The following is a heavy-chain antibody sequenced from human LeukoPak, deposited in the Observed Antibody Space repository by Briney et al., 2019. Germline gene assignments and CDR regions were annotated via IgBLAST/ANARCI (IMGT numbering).Heavy chain of an antibody. CDR2: IIPIFGTA. V-gene: IGHV1-69*05. J-gene: IGHJ6*02. Sequence: SVKVSCKASGYTFSDYYIHWVRQAPGQGPEWMGGIIPIFGTANYAQKFQGRVTMTRDTSTSTVYMELSSLRSEDTAVYYCARRPVYYYSGRPNYGSMDVWGQGTTVTVSS. D-gene: IGHD3-9*01. CDR3: ARRPVYYYSGRPNYGSMDV. CDR1: GYTFSDYY.